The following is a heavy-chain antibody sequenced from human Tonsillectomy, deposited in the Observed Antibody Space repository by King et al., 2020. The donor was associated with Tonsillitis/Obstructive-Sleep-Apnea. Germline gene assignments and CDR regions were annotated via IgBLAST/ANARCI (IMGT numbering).Heavy chain of an antibody. Sequence: QLVQSGAEVKKPGASVKVSCKTSGYTFTSYDINWVRQATGQGLEWMGWMNPNSGNTGYAQKFQGRVTMTRNTSISTAYMELSSLRSEDTAVYYCARGVMTPVVTADSLDVSRQGTTVTVSS. CDR2: MNPNSGNT. V-gene: IGHV1-8*01. CDR3: ARGVMTPVVTADSLDV. CDR1: GYTFTSYD. J-gene: IGHJ6*01. D-gene: IGHD4-23*01.